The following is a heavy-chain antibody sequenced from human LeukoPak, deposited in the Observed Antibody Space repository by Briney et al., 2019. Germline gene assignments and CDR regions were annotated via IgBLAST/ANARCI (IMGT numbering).Heavy chain of an antibody. V-gene: IGHV3-21*01. D-gene: IGHD2-15*01. J-gene: IGHJ3*01. CDR1: GFTFSSYI. Sequence: PGGSLRLSCAASGFTFSSYIMNWVRQAPGQGLEWVSSISSSSSYIYHADSVKGRFTISRDNAKNSLYLQMNSLRAEDTAVYYCARGGVVDGVPGLWGQGTMVTVSS. CDR2: ISSSSSYI. CDR3: ARGGVVDGVPGL.